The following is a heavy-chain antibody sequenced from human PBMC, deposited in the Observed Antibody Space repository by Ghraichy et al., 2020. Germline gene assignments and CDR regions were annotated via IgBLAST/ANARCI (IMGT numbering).Heavy chain of an antibody. CDR2: ISAYNGNT. CDR1: GYTFINYG. J-gene: IGHJ4*02. V-gene: IGHV1-18*01. Sequence: ASVKVSCKASGYTFINYGVNWVRQAPGQGLEWMGWISAYNGNTYYGQKFQGRVTLTTDAFANTAYMELRSLRSDDTAVYYCARESDSSLDSFDYWGQGALVTVSS. CDR3: ARESDSSLDSFDY. D-gene: IGHD3-22*01.